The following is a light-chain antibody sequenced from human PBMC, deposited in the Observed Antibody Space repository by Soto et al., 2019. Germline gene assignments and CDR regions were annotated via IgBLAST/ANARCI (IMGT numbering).Light chain of an antibody. CDR1: SSNIGNNY. J-gene: IGLJ1*01. Sequence: QSVLTQSPSVSGAPGQRVTISCSGTSSNIGNNYVSWYQHLPGTAPRILIYDNYKRPSGIPDRFSGFKSGTSATLGITGLQTGDEADYYCGTWDTSLRVFYVFGSGTKV. CDR2: DNY. CDR3: GTWDTSLRVFYV. V-gene: IGLV1-51*01.